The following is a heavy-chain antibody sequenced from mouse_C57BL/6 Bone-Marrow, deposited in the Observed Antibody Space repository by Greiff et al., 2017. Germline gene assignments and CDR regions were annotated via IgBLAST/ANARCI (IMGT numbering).Heavy chain of an antibody. Sequence: EVQLVESGGGLVKPGGSLKLSCAASGFTFSSYAMSWVRQTPEKRLEWVATISDGGSYTYYPDNVKGRFTISRDNAKNNLYLQMSHLKSEDTAMYYCAYGYDGEDYWGQGTTLTVSS. CDR2: ISDGGSYT. D-gene: IGHD2-2*01. J-gene: IGHJ2*01. V-gene: IGHV5-4*01. CDR3: AYGYDGEDY. CDR1: GFTFSSYA.